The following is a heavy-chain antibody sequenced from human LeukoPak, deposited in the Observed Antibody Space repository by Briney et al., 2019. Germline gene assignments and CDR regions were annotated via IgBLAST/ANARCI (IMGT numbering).Heavy chain of an antibody. Sequence: ASVKVSCKASGYTFTSYYTHWVRQAPGQGLEWMGIINPSGGSTSYPQKFQGRVTMARDTSTSTVYMELSSLRSEDTAVYYCAREKYDSSGSYYGLDYWGQGTLVTVSS. J-gene: IGHJ4*02. V-gene: IGHV1-46*01. D-gene: IGHD3-22*01. CDR1: GYTFTSYY. CDR3: AREKYDSSGSYYGLDY. CDR2: INPSGGST.